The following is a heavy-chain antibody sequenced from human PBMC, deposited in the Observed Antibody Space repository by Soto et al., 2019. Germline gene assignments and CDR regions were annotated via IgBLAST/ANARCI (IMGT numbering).Heavy chain of an antibody. CDR2: IYWNDDK. CDR1: GFSLSTSGVG. CDR3: AHRPSGWYLCDH. J-gene: IGHJ4*02. Sequence: SGPTLVNPTQTLTLTCTFSGFSLSTSGVGVGWIRQPPGKALEWLALIYWNDDKRYSPSLKSSLTITKDTSKNQVVLTMTNMDPVDTATYYCAHRPSGWYLCDHRGQGTLVTVSS. V-gene: IGHV2-5*01. D-gene: IGHD6-19*01.